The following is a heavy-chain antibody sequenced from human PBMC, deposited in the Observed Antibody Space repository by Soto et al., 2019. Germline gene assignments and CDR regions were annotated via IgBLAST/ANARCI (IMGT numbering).Heavy chain of an antibody. CDR2: ISGGGGST. V-gene: IGHV3-23*01. D-gene: IGHD3-10*01. J-gene: IGHJ4*02. Sequence: GGSLRLSCAASGFTFSSYGMSWVRQAPGKGLEWVSSISGGGGSTYYADSVKGRFTISRDNSKNTLYLQVSSLRAEDTAVYYCANRNDYGSGSYFPFDHWGQGTLVTVSS. CDR1: GFTFSSYG. CDR3: ANRNDYGSGSYFPFDH.